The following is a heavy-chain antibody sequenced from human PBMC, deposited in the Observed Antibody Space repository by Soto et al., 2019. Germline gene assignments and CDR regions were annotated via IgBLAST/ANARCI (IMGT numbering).Heavy chain of an antibody. J-gene: IGHJ4*02. V-gene: IGHV4-59*01. CDR2: IYYSGST. D-gene: IGHD2-21*01. Sequence: TSETLSLTCTVSGGSISSYYWSWIRQPPGKGLEWIGYIYYSGSTNYNPSLKSRVTISVDTSKNQFSLKLSSVTAADTAVYYCARVELVSIAFDYWGQGTLVTVSS. CDR1: GGSISSYY. CDR3: ARVELVSIAFDY.